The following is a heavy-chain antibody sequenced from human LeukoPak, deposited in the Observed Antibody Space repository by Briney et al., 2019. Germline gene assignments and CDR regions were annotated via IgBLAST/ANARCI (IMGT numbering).Heavy chain of an antibody. CDR3: AKVGTGNQYGSGDFDL. CDR2: ISSGSTYT. CDR1: GFTFSSHS. V-gene: IGHV3-21*01. J-gene: IGHJ4*02. Sequence: GGSLRLSCAASGFTFSSHSMNWVRQAPGKGLEWVSAISSGSTYTKYADSVKGRFTISRDNAKTSVYLQMDSLRAEDTAVYYCAKVGTGNQYGSGDFDLWGQGILVTVSS. D-gene: IGHD3-10*01.